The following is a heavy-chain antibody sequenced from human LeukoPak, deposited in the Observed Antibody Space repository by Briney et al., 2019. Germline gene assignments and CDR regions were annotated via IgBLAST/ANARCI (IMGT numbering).Heavy chain of an antibody. CDR1: GFTFSDYY. V-gene: IGHV3-11*01. D-gene: IGHD2-2*01. J-gene: IGHJ5*02. CDR3: ASRRAYCSSTSCFNWFDP. Sequence: PGGSLRLSCAASGFTFSDYYMSWIRQAPGKGLEWVSYISSSGSTIYCADSVKGRFTISRDNAKNSLYLQMNSLRAEDTAVYYCASRRAYCSSTSCFNWFDPWGQGTLVTVSS. CDR2: ISSSGSTI.